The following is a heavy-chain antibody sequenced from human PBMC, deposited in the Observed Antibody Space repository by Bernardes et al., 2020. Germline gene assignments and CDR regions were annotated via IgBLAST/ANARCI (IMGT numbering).Heavy chain of an antibody. CDR2: ISYDGSNK. J-gene: IGHJ6*03. CDR3: ANEGSYYDILTGSWYYYYYMDV. V-gene: IGHV3-30*18. D-gene: IGHD3-9*01. CDR1: GFTFSSYG. Sequence: GGSLRLSCAASGFTFSSYGMHWVRQAPGKGLEWVAVISYDGSNKYYADSVKGRFTISRDNSKNTLYLQMNSLRAEDTAVYYCANEGSYYDILTGSWYYYYYMDVWGKGTTVTVSS.